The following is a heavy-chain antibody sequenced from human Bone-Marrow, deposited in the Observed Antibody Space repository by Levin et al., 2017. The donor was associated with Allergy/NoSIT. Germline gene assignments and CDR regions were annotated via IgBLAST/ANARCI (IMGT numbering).Heavy chain of an antibody. Sequence: SETLSLTCAVYGGSFSGYYWSWIRQPPGKGLEWIGEINHSGSTNYNPSLKSRVTISVDTSKNQFSLKLSSVTAADTAVYYCARGLRPPVYGYWGQGTLVTVSS. J-gene: IGHJ4*02. CDR3: ARGLRPPVYGY. CDR1: GGSFSGYY. D-gene: IGHD2-15*01. CDR2: INHSGST. V-gene: IGHV4-34*01.